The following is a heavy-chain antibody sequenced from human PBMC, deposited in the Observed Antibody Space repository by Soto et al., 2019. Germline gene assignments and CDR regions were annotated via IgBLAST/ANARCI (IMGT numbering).Heavy chain of an antibody. Sequence: SGGSLRLSCAASGFTFSSYAMHWVRQAPGKGLEWVAVISYDGSNKYYADSVKGRFTISRDNSKNTLYLQMNSLRAEDTAVYYCARTEQQLPLDYWGQGTLVTVSS. CDR1: GFTFSSYA. CDR3: ARTEQQLPLDY. CDR2: ISYDGSNK. V-gene: IGHV3-30-3*01. J-gene: IGHJ4*02. D-gene: IGHD6-13*01.